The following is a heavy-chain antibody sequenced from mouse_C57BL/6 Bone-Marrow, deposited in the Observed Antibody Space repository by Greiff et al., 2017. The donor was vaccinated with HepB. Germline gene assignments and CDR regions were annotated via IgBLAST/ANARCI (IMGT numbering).Heavy chain of an antibody. CDR3: ARYETCGGFPYYFDY. V-gene: IGHV7-3*01. Sequence: EVMLVESGGGLVQPGGSLSLSCAASGFTFTDYYMSWVRQPPGKALEWLGFIRNKANGYTTEYSASVKGRFTISRDNSKSILYLQMNALRAEDSATYYCARYETCGGFPYYFDYWGQGTTLTVSS. CDR1: GFTFTDYY. J-gene: IGHJ2*01. D-gene: IGHD1-1*02. CDR2: IRNKANGYTT.